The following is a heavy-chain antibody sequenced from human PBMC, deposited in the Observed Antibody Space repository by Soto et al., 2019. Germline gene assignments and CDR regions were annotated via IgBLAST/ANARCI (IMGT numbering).Heavy chain of an antibody. CDR2: ISAYNGNT. V-gene: IGHV1-18*01. J-gene: IGHJ6*02. CDR1: GYTFTSYG. Sequence: ASVKVSCKASGYTFTSYGISWVRQAPGQGLEWMGWISAYNGNTTYAQKLQGRVTMTTDTSTSTAYMELSILRSDDTAVYYCARGILSTVGYYYYGMDVWGQGTTVTVSS. CDR3: ARGILSTVGYYYYGMDV. D-gene: IGHD4-4*01.